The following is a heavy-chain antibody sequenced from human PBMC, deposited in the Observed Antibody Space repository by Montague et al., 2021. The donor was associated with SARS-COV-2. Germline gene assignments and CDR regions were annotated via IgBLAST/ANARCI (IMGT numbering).Heavy chain of an antibody. CDR1: GGSISSSNYY. V-gene: IGHV4-39*07. Sequence: SETLSLTCTVSGGSISSSNYYWGWIRQPPGQGLEWIGNMYYSGSTYYNPSLQSRVTISIDTSKNQFSLKLSSVTAADTSVYYCAGDDIVLQGVTKGMDVWGQGTTVTVSS. CDR3: AGDDIVLQGVTKGMDV. CDR2: MYYSGST. D-gene: IGHD3-10*01. J-gene: IGHJ6*02.